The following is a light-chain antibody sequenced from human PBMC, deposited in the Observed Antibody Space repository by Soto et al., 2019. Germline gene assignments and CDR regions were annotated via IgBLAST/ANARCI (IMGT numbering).Light chain of an antibody. Sequence: EIVLTQSPGTLSLSPGERATLSCRASETVAGSYLAWYQQKPGQAPRLLIHGASTRATGIADRFSGSGSGTDFTLTISRLEPEDFEVYYCQLYGNSPKTFGQGTKVDIK. CDR2: GAS. CDR3: QLYGNSPKT. V-gene: IGKV3-20*01. J-gene: IGKJ1*01. CDR1: ETVAGSY.